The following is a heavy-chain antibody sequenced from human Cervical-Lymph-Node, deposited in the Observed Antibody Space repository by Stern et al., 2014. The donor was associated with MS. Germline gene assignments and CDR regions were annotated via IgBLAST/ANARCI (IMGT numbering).Heavy chain of an antibody. CDR3: ARDLDYYDSSGDCPLYYYYYGMDV. Sequence: QVQLGQSGAEVKKPGASVKVSCKASGYTFTGYYMHWVRQAPGQGLEWMGRINPYSGGTHYAHNLQSRITMTRDTSISTAYMELSRLRSDDTAVYYCARDLDYYDSSGDCPLYYYYYGMDVWGQGTTVTVSS. D-gene: IGHD3-22*01. J-gene: IGHJ6*02. CDR2: INPYSGGT. CDR1: GYTFTGYY. V-gene: IGHV1-2*02.